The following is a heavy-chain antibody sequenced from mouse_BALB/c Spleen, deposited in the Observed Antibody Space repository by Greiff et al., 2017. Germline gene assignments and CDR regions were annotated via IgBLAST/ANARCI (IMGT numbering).Heavy chain of an antibody. D-gene: IGHD2-4*01. Sequence: LQESGPGLVKPSQSLSLTCSVTGYSITSGYYWNWIRQFPGNKLEWMGYISYDGSNNYNPSLKNRISITRDTSKNQFFLKLNSVTTEDTATYYCARDMITTEGFAYWGQGTLVTVSA. V-gene: IGHV3-6*02. CDR3: ARDMITTEGFAY. CDR1: GYSITSGYY. J-gene: IGHJ3*01. CDR2: ISYDGSN.